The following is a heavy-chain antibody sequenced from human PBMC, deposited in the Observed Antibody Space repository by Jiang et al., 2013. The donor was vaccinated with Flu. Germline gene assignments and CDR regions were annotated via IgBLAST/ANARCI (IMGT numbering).Heavy chain of an antibody. CDR1: GDSVSSNSAA. J-gene: IGHJ3*02. V-gene: IGHV6-1*01. CDR2: TYYRSKWYN. CDR3: ARVWMYSSGWYPVTPGSAFDI. Sequence: QTLSLTCAISGDSVSSNSAAWNWIRQSPSRGLEWLGRTYYRSKWYNDYAVSVKSRITINPDTSKNQFSLQLNSVTPEDTAVYYCARVWMYSSGWYPVTPGSAFDIWGQGTMVTVSS. D-gene: IGHD6-19*01.